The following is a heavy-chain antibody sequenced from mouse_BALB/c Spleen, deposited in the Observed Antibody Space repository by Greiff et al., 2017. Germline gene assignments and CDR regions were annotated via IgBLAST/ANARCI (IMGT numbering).Heavy chain of an antibody. CDR1: GFTFSSFG. D-gene: IGHD3-1*01. CDR3: ARSGWDEGYFDY. Sequence: EVMLVESGGGLVQPGGSRKLSCAASGFTFSSFGMHWVRQAPEKGLEWVAYISSGSSTIYYAETVKGRFTISRDNPKNTLFLQMTSLRSEDTAMDYCARSGWDEGYFDYWGQGTTLTVSS. CDR2: ISSGSSTI. V-gene: IGHV5-17*02. J-gene: IGHJ2*01.